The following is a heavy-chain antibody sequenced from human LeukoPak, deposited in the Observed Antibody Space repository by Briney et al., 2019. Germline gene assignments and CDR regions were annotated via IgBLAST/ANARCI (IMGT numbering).Heavy chain of an antibody. CDR2: INPNSGST. V-gene: IGHV1-2*04. CDR3: ARARDYCTSTRCYSPHLYGIDV. J-gene: IGHJ6*02. CDR1: GYTFTDYY. Sequence: GASVKVSCKTSGYTFTDYYVHWVRQAPGQGLEWVGWINPNSGSTSYIQKFQGWVTLTRDTSITTVYMEFSRLRSDDTAVYYCARARDYCTSTRCYSPHLYGIDVWGQGTTVIVSS. D-gene: IGHD2-2*02.